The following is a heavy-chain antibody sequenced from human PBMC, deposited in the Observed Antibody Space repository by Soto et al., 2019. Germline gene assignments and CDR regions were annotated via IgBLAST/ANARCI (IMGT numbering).Heavy chain of an antibody. Sequence: ASVKVSCKASGYTFTGYYMHWVRQAPGQGLEWMGWINPNSGDTNYAQKFQGWVTMTRDTPLSTAYMEVSRLRSDDTAVYYCARERIVQLERGYYYYGMDVWGQGTAVTVSS. CDR1: GYTFTGYY. J-gene: IGHJ6*02. CDR3: ARERIVQLERGYYYYGMDV. V-gene: IGHV1-2*04. D-gene: IGHD1-1*01. CDR2: INPNSGDT.